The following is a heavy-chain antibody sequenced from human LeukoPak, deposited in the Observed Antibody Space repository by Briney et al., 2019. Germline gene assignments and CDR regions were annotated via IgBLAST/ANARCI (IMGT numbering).Heavy chain of an antibody. CDR1: GGSFSGYY. CDR3: ARGYYERSLTA. Sequence: PSETLSLTCAVYGGSFSGYYWSWIRQPPGKGLEWIGEINHSGSTNYNPSLKGRVTISVDTSKNQFSLKLSSVTAADTAVYYCARGYYERSLTAWGQGTLVTVSS. CDR2: INHSGST. D-gene: IGHD3-22*01. V-gene: IGHV4-34*01. J-gene: IGHJ5*02.